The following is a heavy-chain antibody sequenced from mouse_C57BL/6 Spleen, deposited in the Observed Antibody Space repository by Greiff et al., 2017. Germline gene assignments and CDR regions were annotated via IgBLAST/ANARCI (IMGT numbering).Heavy chain of an antibody. CDR3: SRSYGSSYPYYAMDC. CDR2: INPNNGGT. D-gene: IGHD1-1*01. J-gene: IGHJ4*01. V-gene: IGHV1-22*01. Sequence: EVQLQQSGPELVKPGASVKMSCKASGYTFTDYNMHWVKQSHGKSLEWIGYINPNNGGTSYNQKFKGKATLTVNKSSSTAYMELRSLTSEESAVYYCSRSYGSSYPYYAMDCWGQGTSVTVSS. CDR1: GYTFTDYN.